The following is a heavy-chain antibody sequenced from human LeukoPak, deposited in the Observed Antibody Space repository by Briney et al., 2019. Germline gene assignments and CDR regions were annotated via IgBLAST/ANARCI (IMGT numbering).Heavy chain of an antibody. CDR2: MSGSGGST. CDR1: GFTFTSYA. Sequence: RGSLRLSCAASGFTFTSYAMSWVPQAPGKRLEWVSAMSGSGGSTYYADSVKGRFTISRDNSKNTLYLQMNSLRAEDTAVYYCAKPDLSSGQFQDAFDIWGQGTMVTVSS. CDR3: AKPDLSSGQFQDAFDI. D-gene: IGHD3-22*01. J-gene: IGHJ3*02. V-gene: IGHV3-23*01.